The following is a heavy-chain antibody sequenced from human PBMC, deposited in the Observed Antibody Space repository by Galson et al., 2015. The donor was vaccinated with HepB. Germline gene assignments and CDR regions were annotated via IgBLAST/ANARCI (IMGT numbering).Heavy chain of an antibody. D-gene: IGHD3-10*01. CDR2: INPNSGGT. CDR3: ARGYYYGSGTYPGGSNWFDP. J-gene: IGHJ5*02. V-gene: IGHV1-2*02. CDR1: GYTFTSYY. Sequence: SVKVSCKASGYTFTSYYMHWVRQAPGQGLEWMGWINPNSGGTNYAQKFQGRVTMTRDTSISTAYMELSRLRSDDTAVYYCARGYYYGSGTYPGGSNWFDPWGQGTLVTVSS.